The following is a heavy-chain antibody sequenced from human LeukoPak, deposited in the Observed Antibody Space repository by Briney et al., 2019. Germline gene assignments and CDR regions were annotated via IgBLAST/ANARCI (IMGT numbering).Heavy chain of an antibody. J-gene: IGHJ6*02. CDR2: INHSGST. D-gene: IGHD6-13*01. CDR1: GGSFSGYY. Sequence: SETLSLTCAVYGGSFSGYYWSWIRQPPGKGLEWIGEINHSGSTNYNPSLKSRVTISVDTSKNQFSLKLSSVTAADTAVYYCARGKGAAAWYYYGMDVWGQGTRSPSP. CDR3: ARGKGAAAWYYYGMDV. V-gene: IGHV4-34*01.